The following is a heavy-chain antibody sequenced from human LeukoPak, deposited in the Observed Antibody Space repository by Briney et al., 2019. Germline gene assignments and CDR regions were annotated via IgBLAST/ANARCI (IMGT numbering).Heavy chain of an antibody. CDR2: INYSGNT. V-gene: IGHV4-59*01. CDR3: ATFGRSYSGSRWDDAFDI. J-gene: IGHJ3*02. CDR1: GASISSYS. D-gene: IGHD5-12*01. Sequence: SETLSLTCTVSGASISSYSWSWIRQPPGKGLEWIGYINYSGNTNFNPSLKSRVTMSVDTSKNQFSLILTSVTAADTAVYYCATFGRSYSGSRWDDAFDIWGPGTMVTVSS.